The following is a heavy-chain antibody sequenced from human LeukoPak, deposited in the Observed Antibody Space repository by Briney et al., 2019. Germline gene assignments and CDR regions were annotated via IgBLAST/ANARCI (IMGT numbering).Heavy chain of an antibody. CDR2: IYYSGST. V-gene: IGHV4-39*02. D-gene: IGHD3-22*01. Sequence: SETLSLTCTVSGGSISSSSYYWGWIRQPPGKGLEWIGSIYYSGSTYYNPSLKSRVTISVDTSKNQFSLKLSSVTAADTAVYYCAREGTDSSVNYYPKNYYYYYMDVGGKGTRVTVSS. J-gene: IGHJ6*03. CDR1: GGSISSSSYY. CDR3: AREGTDSSVNYYPKNYYYYYMDV.